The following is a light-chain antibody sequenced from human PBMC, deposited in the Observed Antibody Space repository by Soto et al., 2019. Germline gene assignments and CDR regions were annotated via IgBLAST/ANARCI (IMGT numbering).Light chain of an antibody. CDR1: QTISTY. Sequence: DIQMTQSPSSLSASVGDRVTITCRASQTISTYLNWYQQKPGKAPRLLIYDASSLLSGVPSTFSGSGSGTDFTLTISNLQPEHFATYYCQQSYTSPYTFGRGTKLEI. CDR3: QQSYTSPYT. J-gene: IGKJ2*01. V-gene: IGKV1-39*01. CDR2: DAS.